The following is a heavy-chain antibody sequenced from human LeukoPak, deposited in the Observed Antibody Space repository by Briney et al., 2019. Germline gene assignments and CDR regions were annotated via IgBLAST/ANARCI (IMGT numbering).Heavy chain of an antibody. CDR2: INPNSGGT. D-gene: IGHD3-22*01. CDR3: ARTSSGYYLSDY. V-gene: IGHV1-2*06. J-gene: IGHJ4*02. Sequence: ASVKVSCKASGYTFTGYYMHWVRQAPGQGLEWMGRINPNSGGTNYAQKLQGRVTMTTDTSTSTAYMELRSLRSDDTAVYYCARTSSGYYLSDYWGQGTLVTVSS. CDR1: GYTFTGYY.